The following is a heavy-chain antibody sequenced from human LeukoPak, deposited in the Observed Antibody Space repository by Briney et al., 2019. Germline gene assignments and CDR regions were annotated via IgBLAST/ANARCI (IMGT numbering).Heavy chain of an antibody. V-gene: IGHV3-21*01. Sequence: GGSLRLSCAASGFTFSNYNMDWVRQAPGKGLEWVSSISTTSNYIYYADSVKGRFTISGDNAKNSLFLQMNSLRVEDTAVYYCARAGGSGTYYTVDYWGQGTLVTVSS. CDR1: GFTFSNYN. J-gene: IGHJ4*02. CDR3: ARAGGSGTYYTVDY. D-gene: IGHD3-10*01. CDR2: ISTTSNYI.